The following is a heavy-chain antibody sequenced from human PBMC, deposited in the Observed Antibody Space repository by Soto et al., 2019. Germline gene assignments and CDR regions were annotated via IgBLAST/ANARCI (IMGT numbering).Heavy chain of an antibody. CDR3: ATMTTLTTRAIDI. D-gene: IGHD4-17*01. J-gene: IGHJ3*02. Sequence: QLQLQESGSGLVKPSQTLSLTCAVAGGSISSGGYSWNWIRQPPGKGLEWIGYIYHSGSTYYNPSLKSRVTTSLDRSKDQFSLKLSSVTAADTAVYYCATMTTLTTRAIDIWGQGTMVTVSS. CDR2: IYHSGST. CDR1: GGSISSGGYS. V-gene: IGHV4-30-2*01.